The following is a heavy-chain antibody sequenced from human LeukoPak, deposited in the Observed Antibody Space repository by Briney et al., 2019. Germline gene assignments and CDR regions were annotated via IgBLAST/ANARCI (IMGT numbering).Heavy chain of an antibody. D-gene: IGHD3-22*01. V-gene: IGHV1-2*02. Sequence: ASVKVSCKASGGTFSSYAISWVRQAPGQGLEWMGWINPNSGGTNYAQKFQGRVTMTRDTSISTAYMELSRLRSDDTAVYYCARGRLRDSSGYYLYYWGQGTLVTVSS. CDR2: INPNSGGT. CDR3: ARGRLRDSSGYYLYY. CDR1: GGTFSSYA. J-gene: IGHJ4*02.